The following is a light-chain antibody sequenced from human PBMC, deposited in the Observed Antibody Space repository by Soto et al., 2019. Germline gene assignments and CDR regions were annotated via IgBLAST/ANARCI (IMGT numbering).Light chain of an antibody. CDR1: SSDVGGYKY. J-gene: IGLJ2*01. CDR3: TSYTSSTTLVV. Sequence: QSALTQPASVSGSPGQSITISCTGTSSDVGGYKYVSWYQQHPGQAPRLMIYDVINRPSGVSNRFSGSKSDNTASLTISGLQAEDEAHYYCTSYTSSTTLVVFGGGTQLTVL. V-gene: IGLV2-14*03. CDR2: DVI.